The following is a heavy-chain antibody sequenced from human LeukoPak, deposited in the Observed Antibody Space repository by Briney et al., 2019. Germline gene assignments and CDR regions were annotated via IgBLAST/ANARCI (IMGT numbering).Heavy chain of an antibody. CDR1: GYAFTTYG. CDR3: ARGRYSNYGTYYYYMDV. Sequence: SVKVSCKASGYAFTTYGISWVRQAPGQGLEWIGGIIPIFGTVNYAQKFQGRVTITTDESTSTAYMELSSLRSEDTAVYYCARGRYSNYGTYYYYMDVWGKGTTVTVSS. J-gene: IGHJ6*03. CDR2: IIPIFGTV. D-gene: IGHD4-11*01. V-gene: IGHV1-69*05.